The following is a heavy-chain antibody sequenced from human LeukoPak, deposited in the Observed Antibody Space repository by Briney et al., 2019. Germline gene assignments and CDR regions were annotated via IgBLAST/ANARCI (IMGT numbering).Heavy chain of an antibody. V-gene: IGHV3-30-3*01. CDR1: GFTFSSYA. CDR3: ARDRSGWYDDAFDI. J-gene: IGHJ3*02. CDR2: ISYDGSNK. Sequence: GGSLRLSCAASGFTFSSYAMHWVRQAPGKGLEWVAVISYDGSNKYYADSVKGRFTISRDNSKNTLYPQMNSLRAEDTAVYYCARDRSGWYDDAFDIWGQGTMVTVSS. D-gene: IGHD6-19*01.